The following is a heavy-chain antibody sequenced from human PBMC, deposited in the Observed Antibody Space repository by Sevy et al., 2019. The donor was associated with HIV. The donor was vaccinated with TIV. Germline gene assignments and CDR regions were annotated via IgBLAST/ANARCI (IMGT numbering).Heavy chain of an antibody. D-gene: IGHD4-17*01. CDR3: ARERHDHGDYPEPGRAYYYYGMDV. J-gene: IGHJ6*02. Sequence: GGSLRLSCAASGFTFSSYWMSWVRQAPGKGLEWLANIKQDGSEKYYVDSVKGRFTISRDNAKNSLYLQMNSLRAEDTAVYYCARERHDHGDYPEPGRAYYYYGMDVWGQGTTVTVSS. CDR2: IKQDGSEK. V-gene: IGHV3-7*01. CDR1: GFTFSSYW.